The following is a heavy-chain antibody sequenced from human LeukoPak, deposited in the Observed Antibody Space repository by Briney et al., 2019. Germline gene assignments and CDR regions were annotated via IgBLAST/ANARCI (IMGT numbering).Heavy chain of an antibody. J-gene: IGHJ4*02. CDR1: GFTFSSYS. CDR2: ISSSSSTI. CDR3: ARDSPYTAMDPLDY. D-gene: IGHD5-18*01. Sequence: GGSLRLSCAASGFTFSSYSMNWVRQAPGKGLEWVSYISSSSSTIYYADSVKGRFTISRDNAKNSLYLQMNSLRAEDTAVYYCARDSPYTAMDPLDYWGQGTLVTVSS. V-gene: IGHV3-48*01.